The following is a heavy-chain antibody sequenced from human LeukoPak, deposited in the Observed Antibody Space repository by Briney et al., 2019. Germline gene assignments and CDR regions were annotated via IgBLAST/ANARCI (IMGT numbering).Heavy chain of an antibody. V-gene: IGHV3-53*01. CDR1: GFTVSSNY. Sequence: GGSLRLSCAASGFTVSSNYMSWVRQAPGKGLEWVSVIYSGGSTYYADSVKGRFTISRDDSKNTLYLQMNSLKTEDTAVYYCTTLYYDFWSGYPVGYYHYMDVWGKGTTVTVSS. D-gene: IGHD3-3*01. J-gene: IGHJ6*03. CDR2: IYSGGST. CDR3: TTLYYDFWSGYPVGYYHYMDV.